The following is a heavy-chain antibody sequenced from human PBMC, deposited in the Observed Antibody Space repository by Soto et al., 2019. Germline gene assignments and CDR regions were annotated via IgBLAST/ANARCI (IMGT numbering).Heavy chain of an antibody. J-gene: IGHJ5*02. CDR2: INAGNGNT. V-gene: IGHV1-3*01. D-gene: IGHD1-26*01. Sequence: ASVKVSCKASGYTFTSYAMHWVRQAPGQRLEWMGWINAGNGNTKYSHKFQGRVTITRDTSASTAYMELSSLRSEDTAVYYCARGYTFPFDPCGQGTLVTVSS. CDR3: ARGYTFPFDP. CDR1: GYTFTSYA.